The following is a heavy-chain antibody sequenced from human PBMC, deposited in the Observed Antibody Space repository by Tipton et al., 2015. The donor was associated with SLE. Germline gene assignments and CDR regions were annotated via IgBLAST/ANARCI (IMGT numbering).Heavy chain of an antibody. CDR1: GGSISNSY. CDR2: IYYNGNT. Sequence: LRLSCTVSGGSISNSYWTWIRQPPGKGLEWIGYIYYNGNTNYNSSLESRVTISIDPSKNQFSLKLTSVTAADTAVYFCARGDLYGDYTYWGQGALVTVSS. V-gene: IGHV4-59*01. CDR3: ARGDLYGDYTY. D-gene: IGHD4-17*01. J-gene: IGHJ4*02.